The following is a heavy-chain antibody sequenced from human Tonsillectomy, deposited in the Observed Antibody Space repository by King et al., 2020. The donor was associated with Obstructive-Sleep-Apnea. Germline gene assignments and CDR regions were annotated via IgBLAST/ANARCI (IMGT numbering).Heavy chain of an antibody. CDR3: ARGLLDTAKFIYWYFDL. Sequence: HVQLQQWGAGLLKPSETLSLTCAVYGGSFSGCNWSWIRQSPGKGLEWIGEINHSGSTNYNPSLKSRVTISVDTSKNQFSLKLSSVTAADTAVYYCARGLLDTAKFIYWYFDLWGRGTLVTVSS. D-gene: IGHD5-18*01. V-gene: IGHV4-34*01. CDR2: INHSGST. CDR1: GGSFSGCN. J-gene: IGHJ2*01.